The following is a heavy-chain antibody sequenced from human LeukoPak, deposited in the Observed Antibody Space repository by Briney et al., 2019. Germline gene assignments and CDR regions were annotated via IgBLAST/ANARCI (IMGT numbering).Heavy chain of an antibody. D-gene: IGHD3-10*01. CDR3: ARGSGEYYYYGMDV. CDR1: GGSISSYY. J-gene: IGHJ6*04. CDR2: IYYSGST. V-gene: IGHV4-59*01. Sequence: PSETPSLTCTVSGGSISSYYWSWIRQPPGKGLEWIGYIYYSGSTNYNPSLKSRVTISVDTSKNQFSLKLSSVTAADTAVYYCARGSGEYYYYGMDVWGKGTTVTVSS.